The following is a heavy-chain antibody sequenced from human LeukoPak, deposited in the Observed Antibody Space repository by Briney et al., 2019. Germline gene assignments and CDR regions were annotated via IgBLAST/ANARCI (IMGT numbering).Heavy chain of an antibody. Sequence: GRSLRLSCAASGFTLSNYAMHWVRQAPGKGLEWVALISYDGSNKYYADSVQGRFTISRDNSKNTLYLQMNSLRAEDTAVYYCARARTYYDILTGYYLDYWGQGTLVTVSS. CDR3: ARARTYYDILTGYYLDY. V-gene: IGHV3-30*04. J-gene: IGHJ4*02. CDR2: ISYDGSNK. CDR1: GFTLSNYA. D-gene: IGHD3-9*01.